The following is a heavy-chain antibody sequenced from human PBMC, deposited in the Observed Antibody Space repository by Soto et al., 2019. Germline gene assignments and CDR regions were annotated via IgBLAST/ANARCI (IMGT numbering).Heavy chain of an antibody. V-gene: IGHV3-30*18. Sequence: HPGGSLRLSCAASGFTFSSYGMHWVRQAPGKGLEWVAVISYDGSNKYYADSVKGRFTISRDNSKNTLYLQMNSLRAEDTAVYYCAKGRTVTTYYYYGMDVWGQGTTVTVSS. D-gene: IGHD4-4*01. CDR1: GFTFSSYG. CDR2: ISYDGSNK. CDR3: AKGRTVTTYYYYGMDV. J-gene: IGHJ6*02.